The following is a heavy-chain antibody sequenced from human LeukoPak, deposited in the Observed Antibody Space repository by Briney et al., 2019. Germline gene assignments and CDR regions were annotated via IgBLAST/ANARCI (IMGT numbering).Heavy chain of an antibody. CDR1: GYSISSGYY. Sequence: SETLSLTCAVSGYSISSGYYWGWIRQPPGKGLEWIGSIYHGGSTYYNPSLKSRVTISVDTSKNQFSLKLSSVTAADAAVYYCARERGPPQAYCGGDCYSYFDYWGQGTLVTVSS. J-gene: IGHJ4*02. CDR3: ARERGPPQAYCGGDCYSYFDY. D-gene: IGHD2-21*02. CDR2: IYHGGST. V-gene: IGHV4-38-2*02.